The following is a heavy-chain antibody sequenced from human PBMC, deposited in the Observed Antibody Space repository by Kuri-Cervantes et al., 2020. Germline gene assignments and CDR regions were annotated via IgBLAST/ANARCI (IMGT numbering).Heavy chain of an antibody. CDR2: IYWDDNK. V-gene: IGHV2-5*02. D-gene: IGHD2-15*01. CDR1: GFSHSTRGVG. J-gene: IGHJ4*02. Sequence: SGPTLVKPTQTLTLTCTFSGFSHSTRGVGVGWTRQPPGKALEWLALIYWDDNKRYTPSLKSRLTVTQDTPKTQVVVTVTNMDPVDTATYYCAHRVVAAEIFDYWGQGTLVTVSS. CDR3: AHRVVAAEIFDY.